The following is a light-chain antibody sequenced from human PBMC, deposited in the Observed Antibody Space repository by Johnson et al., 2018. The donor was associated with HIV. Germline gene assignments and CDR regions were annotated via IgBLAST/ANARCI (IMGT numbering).Light chain of an antibody. J-gene: IGLJ1*01. CDR2: ENS. Sequence: QSVLTQPPSVSAAPGQKVTISCSGSSSNIGNNYVSWYQVLPGTAPKLLIYENSKRPSGIPDRFSGSKSGTSATLGITGLQTGDEADYYCGTWDTSLSTGGVFGTGTKVTVL. CDR1: SSNIGNNY. V-gene: IGLV1-51*02. CDR3: GTWDTSLSTGGV.